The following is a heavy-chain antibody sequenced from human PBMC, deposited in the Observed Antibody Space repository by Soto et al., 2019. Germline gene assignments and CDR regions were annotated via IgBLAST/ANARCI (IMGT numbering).Heavy chain of an antibody. CDR2: INSDGSST. D-gene: IGHD6-6*01. V-gene: IGHV3-74*01. J-gene: IGHJ3*02. Sequence: GGSLRLSCAASGFTFSSYWMHWVRQAPGKGLVWVSRINSDGSSTSYADSVKGRFTISRDNAKNTLYLQMNSLRAEDTAVYYWARGLGSSYAFDIWGQGTMVTVPS. CDR3: ARGLGSSYAFDI. CDR1: GFTFSSYW.